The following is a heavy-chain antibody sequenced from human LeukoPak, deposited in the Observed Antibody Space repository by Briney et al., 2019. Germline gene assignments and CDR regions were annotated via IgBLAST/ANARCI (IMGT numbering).Heavy chain of an antibody. D-gene: IGHD3-10*01. V-gene: IGHV3-30*03. CDR3: AANLALTARVDY. CDR2: ISYDGSNE. J-gene: IGHJ4*02. CDR1: GFTFSSYW. Sequence: GGSLRLSCAASGFTFSSYWMSWVRQAPGKGLEWVAIISYDGSNEYYADSVKGRFTISRDNSKNTLYLQMNSLRAEDTAVYYCAANLALTARVDYWGQGTLVTVSS.